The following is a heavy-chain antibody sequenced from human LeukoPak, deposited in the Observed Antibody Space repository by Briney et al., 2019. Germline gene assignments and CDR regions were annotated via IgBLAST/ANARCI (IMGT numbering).Heavy chain of an antibody. CDR2: ISAYNGNT. CDR3: ARGYCSSTSCYTGDY. V-gene: IGHV1-18*01. Sequence: ASVKVSCKASGYTFTSYGISWVRQAPGQGLEWMGWISAYNGNTNYAQKLQGRVTMTTDTSTSTAYMELWSLRSDDTAVYYCARGYCSSTSCYTGDYWGQGTLVTVSS. J-gene: IGHJ4*02. D-gene: IGHD2-2*02. CDR1: GYTFTSYG.